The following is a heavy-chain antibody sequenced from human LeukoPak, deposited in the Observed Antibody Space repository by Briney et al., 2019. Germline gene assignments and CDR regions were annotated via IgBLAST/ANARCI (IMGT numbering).Heavy chain of an antibody. J-gene: IGHJ5*02. CDR2: INHSGSI. CDR1: GGSFSGYY. CDR3: ATSYCSSTSCPRAAWFDP. V-gene: IGHV4-34*01. Sequence: SETLSLTCAVYGGSFSGYYWSWIRQPPGKGLEWIGEINHSGSINYNPSLKSRVTISIDTSKNQFSLKLSSVTAADTAVYYCATSYCSSTSCPRAAWFDPWGQGTLVTVSS. D-gene: IGHD2-2*01.